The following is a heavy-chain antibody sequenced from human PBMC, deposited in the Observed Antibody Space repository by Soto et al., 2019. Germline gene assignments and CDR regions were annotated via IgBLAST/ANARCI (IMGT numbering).Heavy chain of an antibody. V-gene: IGHV3-48*01. Sequence: GGSLRLSCAASGFTFSSYSMNWVRQAPGKGLEWVSYISSSSSTIYYADSVKGRFTISRDNAKNSLYLQMNSLRAEDTAVYYCARSPLDYYYYMDVWGKGTTVTVSS. J-gene: IGHJ6*03. CDR1: GFTFSSYS. CDR3: ARSPLDYYYYMDV. CDR2: ISSSSSTI.